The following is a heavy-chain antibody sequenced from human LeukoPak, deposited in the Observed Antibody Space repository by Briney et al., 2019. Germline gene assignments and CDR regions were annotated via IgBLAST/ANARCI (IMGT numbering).Heavy chain of an antibody. CDR2: ISSSSSYI. V-gene: IGHV3-21*01. J-gene: IGHJ4*02. CDR3: ARDSVTTGTARRFDY. D-gene: IGHD5-18*01. Sequence: GGSLRLSCAASGFTFSSYXXNWVRQAXXXXXEXXXSISSSSSYIYYADSVKGRFTISRDNAKNSLYLQMNSLRAEDTAVYYCARDSVTTGTARRFDYWGQGTLVTVSS. CDR1: GFTFSSYX.